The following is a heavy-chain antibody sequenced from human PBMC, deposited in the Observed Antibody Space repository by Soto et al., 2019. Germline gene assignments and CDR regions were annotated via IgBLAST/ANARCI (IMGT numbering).Heavy chain of an antibody. J-gene: IGHJ6*02. CDR3: ASGQQVILRYYYGLDV. D-gene: IGHD6-13*01. CDR1: GFTVSTNY. Sequence: EVQLVETGGGLIQPGGSLRLSCAVSGFTVSTNYMSWVRQAPGKGLEWVSVIYYDDGSTYYADSVKGRFNISRDSSRNTLYLQRNSLRAEDTAVYYCASGQQVILRYYYGLDVWGQGTTVTVSS. V-gene: IGHV3-53*02. CDR2: IYYDDGST.